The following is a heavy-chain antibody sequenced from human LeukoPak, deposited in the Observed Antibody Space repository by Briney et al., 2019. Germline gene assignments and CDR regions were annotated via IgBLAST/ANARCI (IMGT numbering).Heavy chain of an antibody. CDR2: IYHSGST. V-gene: IGHV4-30-2*01. D-gene: IGHD3-16*02. CDR3: ARDGLRLGELSLN. CDR1: GGSISSGGYF. Sequence: SQTLSLTCAVSGGSISSGGYFWSWIRQPPGKGLEWIGYIYHSGSTYYNPSLKSRVTISVDRSKNQFSLKLSSVTAADTAVYYCARDGLRLGELSLNWGQGTLVTVSS. J-gene: IGHJ4*02.